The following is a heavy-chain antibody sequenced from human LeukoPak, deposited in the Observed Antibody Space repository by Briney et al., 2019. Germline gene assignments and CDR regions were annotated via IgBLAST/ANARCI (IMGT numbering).Heavy chain of an antibody. V-gene: IGHV4-38-2*01. CDR3: AGGYDILTGYDY. D-gene: IGHD3-9*01. CDR2: IYYSGST. CDR1: GYSISSGYS. Sequence: SETLSLTCAVSGYSISSGYSWGWIRQPPGKGPEWIGSIYYSGSTYYNPSLKSRVTISMDTSKNQFSLKLSSVTAADTAVYYCAGGYDILTGYDYRGQGTLVTVSS. J-gene: IGHJ4*02.